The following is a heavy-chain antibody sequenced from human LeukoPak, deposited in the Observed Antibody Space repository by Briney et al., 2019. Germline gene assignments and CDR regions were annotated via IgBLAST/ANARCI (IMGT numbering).Heavy chain of an antibody. CDR1: GFNFSAYS. Sequence: GGSLRLSCAASGFNFSAYSVNWVRQAPGKGLEWVSSITRSTSYIYFADSVRGRFTISRDNAKNSLYLQMNSLRAGDTAVYYCARDPNPRDGGYWGQGTLVTVPS. V-gene: IGHV3-21*01. J-gene: IGHJ4*02. D-gene: IGHD5-24*01. CDR2: ITRSTSYI. CDR3: ARDPNPRDGGY.